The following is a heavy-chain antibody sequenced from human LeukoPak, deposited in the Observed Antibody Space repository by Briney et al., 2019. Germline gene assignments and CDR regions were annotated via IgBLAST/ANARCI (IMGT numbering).Heavy chain of an antibody. CDR1: GYTFNNFF. CDR3: ASGQTMYY. J-gene: IGHJ4*02. Sequence: ASVTVSCKASGYTFNNFFISWVRQAPGQGLEWVGWISPHSHTTHYAEKFQGRVTMTTDTSTTTVYMELRSLRSDDTAVYFCASGQTMYYWGQGTPITVSS. V-gene: IGHV1-18*01. CDR2: ISPHSHTT. D-gene: IGHD3-10*02.